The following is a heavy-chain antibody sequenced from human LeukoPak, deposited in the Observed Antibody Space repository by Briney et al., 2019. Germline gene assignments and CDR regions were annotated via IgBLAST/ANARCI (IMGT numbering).Heavy chain of an antibody. CDR3: ARESYYDSSGSLSNYYGMDV. CDR1: GGSISSGDYY. D-gene: IGHD3-22*01. CDR2: IYYSGST. Sequence: PSETLSLTCTVSGGSISSGDYYWSWLRQPPGKGLEWIGYIYYSGSTYYNPSLKSRVTISVDTSKNQFSLKLSSVTAADTAVYYCARESYYDSSGSLSNYYGMDVWGQGTTVTVSS. J-gene: IGHJ6*02. V-gene: IGHV4-30-4*01.